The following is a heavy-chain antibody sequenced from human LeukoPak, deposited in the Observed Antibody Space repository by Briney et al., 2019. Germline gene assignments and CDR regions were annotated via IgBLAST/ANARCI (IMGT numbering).Heavy chain of an antibody. V-gene: IGHV3-13*01. Sequence: GGSLRLSCAASGFTLSDYDIHWVRQPIGKGLDWVSGLGSAGDKYRAGSGRGRFTISREDAENSVYLQMNGLRPEDTAIYYCARAKRETSTRPWTSGMDVWGQGTRVTVSS. CDR3: ARAKRETSTRPWTSGMDV. J-gene: IGHJ6*02. CDR2: LGSAGDK. D-gene: IGHD3/OR15-3a*01. CDR1: GFTLSDYD.